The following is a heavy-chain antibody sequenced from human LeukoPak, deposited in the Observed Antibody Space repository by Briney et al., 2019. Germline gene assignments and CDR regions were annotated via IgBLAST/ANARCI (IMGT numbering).Heavy chain of an antibody. J-gene: IGHJ4*02. CDR3: ARHSEQWLAQVDY. CDR1: GGSISSSSYY. Sequence: SETLSLTCTVSGGSISSSSYYWGWIRQPPGKGLEWIGSIYYSGSTYYNPSLKSRVTISVDTSKNQFSLKLSSVTAADTAVYYCARHSEQWLAQVDYWGQGTLVTVSS. CDR2: IYYSGST. D-gene: IGHD6-19*01. V-gene: IGHV4-39*01.